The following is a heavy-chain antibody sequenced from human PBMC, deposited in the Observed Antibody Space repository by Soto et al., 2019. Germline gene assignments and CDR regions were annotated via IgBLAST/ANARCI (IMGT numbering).Heavy chain of an antibody. D-gene: IGHD6-13*01. CDR2: IWYDGSNK. V-gene: IGHV3-33*01. J-gene: IGHJ4*02. CDR3: ARETDSSSWYLSMQY. Sequence: QVQLVESGGGVVQPGRSLRLSCAASGFTFSSYGMHWVRQAPGKGLEWVAVIWYDGSNKYYADSVKGRFTISRDNSKNTLYLQMNSLRAEDTAVYYCARETDSSSWYLSMQYWGQGTLVTVSS. CDR1: GFTFSSYG.